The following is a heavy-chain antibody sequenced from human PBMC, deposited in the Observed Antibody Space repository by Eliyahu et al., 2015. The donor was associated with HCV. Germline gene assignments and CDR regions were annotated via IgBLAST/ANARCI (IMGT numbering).Heavy chain of an antibody. Sequence: QVQLVESGGGVVQPGRSLXLSCAASGFTFSSYAMHWVRQAPGKGPEWVAVISYDGSNKYYADSVKGRFTISRDNSKNTLYLQMNSLRAEDTTVYYCARFLGSGSYYTPYWGQGTLVTVSS. CDR3: ARFLGSGSYYTPY. CDR2: ISYDGSNK. V-gene: IGHV3-30-3*01. CDR1: GFTFSSYA. J-gene: IGHJ4*02. D-gene: IGHD3-10*01.